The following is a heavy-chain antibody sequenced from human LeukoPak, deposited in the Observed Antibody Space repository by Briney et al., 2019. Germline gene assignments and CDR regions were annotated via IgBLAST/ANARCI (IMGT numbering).Heavy chain of an antibody. J-gene: IGHJ4*02. CDR1: GGTFSSYT. D-gene: IGHD2-2*01. V-gene: IGHV1-69*02. CDR2: IIPILGIA. CDR3: ASRYCSSTSCYSNWNYALS. Sequence: SVKVSCKASGGTFSSYTISWVRQAPGQGLEWMGRIIPILGIANYAQKFQGRDTITADKSTSTAYMELSSLRSEDTAVYYCASRYCSSTSCYSNWNYALSWGQGTLVTVSS.